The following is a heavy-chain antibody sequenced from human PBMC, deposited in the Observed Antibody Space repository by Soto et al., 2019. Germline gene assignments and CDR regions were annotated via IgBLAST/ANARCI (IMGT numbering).Heavy chain of an antibody. CDR2: IHPGDSDT. Sequence: GESLKISCKGSGYSFTSHWIGWVRQMPGKGLEWMGIIHPGDSDTRYSPSFQGQVTISADKSISTAYLQWSSLKASDTAMYYCARKGGSYPYSGSYYYGMDVWGQGTTVTVSS. V-gene: IGHV5-51*01. CDR1: GYSFTSHW. CDR3: ARKGGSYPYSGSYYYGMDV. J-gene: IGHJ6*02. D-gene: IGHD1-26*01.